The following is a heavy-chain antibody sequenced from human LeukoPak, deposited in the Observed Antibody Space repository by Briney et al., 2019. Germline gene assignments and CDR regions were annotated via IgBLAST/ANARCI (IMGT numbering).Heavy chain of an antibody. CDR1: GFTVSSNY. Sequence: GGSLRLSCAASGFTVSSNYMSWVRQAPGKGLEWVSVIESGGSTYYADSVKGRFTISRDNSKNTLYLQMNSLRAEDTAVYYCARAAPYDAFDIWGQGTMVTVSS. CDR3: ARAAPYDAFDI. CDR2: IESGGST. V-gene: IGHV3-53*01. D-gene: IGHD3-3*01. J-gene: IGHJ3*02.